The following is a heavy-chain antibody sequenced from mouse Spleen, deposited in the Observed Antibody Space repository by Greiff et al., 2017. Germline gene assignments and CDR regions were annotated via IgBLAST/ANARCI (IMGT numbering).Heavy chain of an antibody. CDR2: IDPSDSYT. V-gene: IGHV1-69*01. CDR3: ALYYRYDGPYFDY. Sequence: QVQLQQPGAELVMPGASVKLSCKASGYTFTSYWMHWVKQRPGQGLEWIGEIDPSDSYTNYNQKFKGKATLTVDKSSSTAYMQLSSLTSEDSAVYYCALYYRYDGPYFDYWGQGTTLTVSS. D-gene: IGHD2-14*01. J-gene: IGHJ2*01. CDR1: GYTFTSYW.